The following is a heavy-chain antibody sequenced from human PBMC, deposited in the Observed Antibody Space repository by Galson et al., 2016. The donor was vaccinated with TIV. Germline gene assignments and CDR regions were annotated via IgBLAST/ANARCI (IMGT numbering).Heavy chain of an antibody. V-gene: IGHV1-69*13. CDR1: GVIFNSYD. CDR3: ARGRKYSCNDFHY. Sequence: SVKVSCKASGVIFNSYDISWVRQAPGQGLEWVGGIIANFGVASYAQKFQGRVTITAYESTSTVYMDMSSLRSEDTAVYYCARGRKYSCNDFHYWGQGTLVTVSS. J-gene: IGHJ4*02. D-gene: IGHD5-12*01. CDR2: IIANFGVA.